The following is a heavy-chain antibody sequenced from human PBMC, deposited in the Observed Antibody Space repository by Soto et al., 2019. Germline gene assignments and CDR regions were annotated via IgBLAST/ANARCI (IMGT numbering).Heavy chain of an antibody. Sequence: GPKPPSETLSLTCTVSGGSISSGGYYWSWIRQHPGKGLEWIGYIYYSGSTYYNPSLKSRVTIPVDTSKNQFSLKLSSVTAADTAVYYCARVAAAKLRYGMDVWGQGTTVTVSS. D-gene: IGHD6-13*01. CDR3: ARVAAAKLRYGMDV. CDR1: GGSISSGGYY. V-gene: IGHV4-31*03. J-gene: IGHJ6*02. CDR2: IYYSGST.